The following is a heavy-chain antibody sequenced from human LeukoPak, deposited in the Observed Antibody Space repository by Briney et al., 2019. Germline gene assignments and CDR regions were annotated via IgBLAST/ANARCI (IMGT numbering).Heavy chain of an antibody. CDR3: ARDSASGSYRHAFDI. D-gene: IGHD1-26*01. J-gene: IGHJ3*02. Sequence: LPGGSLILSCAAPVFTFSGYSMNWVRQTPGKGLESVSYISRSSSTISYADSVKGRFTISRDNAKNSLYLQMNSLRDEDTAVYYCARDSASGSYRHAFDIWGQGTMVTVSS. V-gene: IGHV3-48*02. CDR2: ISRSSSTI. CDR1: VFTFSGYS.